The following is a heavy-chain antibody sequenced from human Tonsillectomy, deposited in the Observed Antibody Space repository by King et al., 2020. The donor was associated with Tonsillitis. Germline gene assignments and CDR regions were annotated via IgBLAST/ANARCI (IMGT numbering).Heavy chain of an antibody. J-gene: IGHJ6*02. CDR3: ARVQQQFPRPTNYSYSGLDV. Sequence: VQLQESGPGLVKPSETLSLTCTVSRYSIRNGFYWGWIRQPPGKGLEWIGSIYHNGSTYYNPSLKSRVTISVDTSKNQLSLKLSSVTPADTSVYYCARVQQQFPRPTNYSYSGLDVWGQGTTVTVSS. CDR2: IYHNGST. CDR1: RYSIRNGFY. D-gene: IGHD6-13*01. V-gene: IGHV4-38-2*02.